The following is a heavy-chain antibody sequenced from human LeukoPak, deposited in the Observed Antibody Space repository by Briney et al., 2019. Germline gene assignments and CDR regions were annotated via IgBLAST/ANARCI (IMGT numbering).Heavy chain of an antibody. D-gene: IGHD6-6*01. J-gene: IGHJ4*02. CDR1: GFTFSSYS. Sequence: PGGSLRLSCAASGFTFSSYSMNWVRQAPGKGLEWVSSISSSSSYIYYADSVKGRFTISRDNAKNSLYLQMNSLRAEDTAVYYCASSAGIAARPGIDYWGQGTLVTVSS. CDR2: ISSSSSYI. CDR3: ASSAGIAARPGIDY. V-gene: IGHV3-21*01.